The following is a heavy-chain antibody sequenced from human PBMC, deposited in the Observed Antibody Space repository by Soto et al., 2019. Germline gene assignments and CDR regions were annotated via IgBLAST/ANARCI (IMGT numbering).Heavy chain of an antibody. J-gene: IGHJ4*02. CDR3: ATSVLDCSGGSCYPGYFDY. Sequence: QSQTLSLTCAISGDSVSSNSAAWNWIRQSPSRGLEWLGRTYYRSKWYNDYAVSVKSRITINPDTSKNQFSLQLNSVTPEDTAVYYCATSVLDCSGGSCYPGYFDYWGQGTLVTVSS. CDR2: TYYRSKWYN. V-gene: IGHV6-1*01. CDR1: GDSVSSNSAA. D-gene: IGHD2-15*01.